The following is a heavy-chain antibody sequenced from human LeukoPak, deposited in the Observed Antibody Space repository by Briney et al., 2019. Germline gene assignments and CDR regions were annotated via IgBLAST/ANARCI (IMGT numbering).Heavy chain of an antibody. D-gene: IGHD3-3*01. CDR2: IYYSGST. J-gene: IGHJ4*02. Sequence: SETLSLTCTVSGGSISSSSYYWGWIRQPPGKGLEWIGSIYYSGSTYYNPSLKSRVTISVDTSKNQFSLKLSSVTAADTAVYYCASRITIFGANDYWGQGTLVTVSS. CDR1: GGSISSSSYY. CDR3: ASRITIFGANDY. V-gene: IGHV4-39*07.